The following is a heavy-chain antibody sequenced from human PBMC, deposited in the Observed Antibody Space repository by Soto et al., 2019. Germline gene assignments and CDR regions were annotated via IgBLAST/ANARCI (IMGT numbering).Heavy chain of an antibody. CDR3: ARQGLAPHFDY. CDR1: GYSFTTSW. J-gene: IGHJ4*02. V-gene: IGHV5-51*01. Sequence: GESLKISCKVSGYSFTTSWIGWVRQMPGKGLEWMGIIYPGASDTKYSPSFQGQVTISADKSISTAYLQWSNLKASDTAMYYCARQGLAPHFDYWGQGTLVTVLL. CDR2: IYPGASDT.